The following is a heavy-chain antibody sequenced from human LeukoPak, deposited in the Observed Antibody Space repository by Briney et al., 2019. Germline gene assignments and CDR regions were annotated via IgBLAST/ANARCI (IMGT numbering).Heavy chain of an antibody. CDR1: GYRFITYY. Sequence: ASVKVSCKASGYRFITYYLHWVRQAPGQGLEWMGIIVPSAGTTTYAQKFQGRVTITADKSTSTAYMELSSLRSEDTAVYYCLLTMVAATPPTVWGQGTTVTVSS. CDR3: LLTMVAATPPTV. V-gene: IGHV1-46*01. CDR2: IVPSAGTT. J-gene: IGHJ6*02. D-gene: IGHD2-15*01.